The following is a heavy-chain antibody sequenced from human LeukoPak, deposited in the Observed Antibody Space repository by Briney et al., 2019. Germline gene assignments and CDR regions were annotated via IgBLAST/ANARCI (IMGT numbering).Heavy chain of an antibody. J-gene: IGHJ4*02. CDR2: IYYSGST. Sequence: SSETLSLTCTVSGGSISSYYWSWIRQPPGKGLEWIGYIYYSGSTNYNPSLKSRVTISVDTSKNQFSLKLSSVTAADTAVYYCARVGGGGWLQFYLDYWGQGTLVTVSS. V-gene: IGHV4-59*01. D-gene: IGHD5-24*01. CDR3: ARVGGGGWLQFYLDY. CDR1: GGSISSYY.